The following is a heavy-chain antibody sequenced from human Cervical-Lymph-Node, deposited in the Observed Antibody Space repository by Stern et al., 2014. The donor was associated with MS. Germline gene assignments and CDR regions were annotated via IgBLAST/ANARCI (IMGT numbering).Heavy chain of an antibody. D-gene: IGHD3-22*01. V-gene: IGHV4-4*07. J-gene: IGHJ4*02. Sequence: QVQLQESGPGLVKPSETLSLTCTVSGGSTSGFYWGWVRQPAGKGLEWIGRIYTRGNSNYNPSLKSRVPMSVDTAKNQFSLKLSSVTAADTAVYYCVRERTVVATPFDSWGQGTLVTVSS. CDR1: GGSTSGFY. CDR3: VRERTVVATPFDS. CDR2: IYTRGNS.